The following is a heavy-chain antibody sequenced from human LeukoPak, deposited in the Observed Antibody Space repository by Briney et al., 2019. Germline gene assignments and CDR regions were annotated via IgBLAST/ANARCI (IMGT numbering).Heavy chain of an antibody. J-gene: IGHJ4*02. V-gene: IGHV1-8*01. Sequence: ASVKVSCKASGYTFTSYDINWVRQATGQGLEWMGWMNPNSGNTGYAQKFQGRVTMTRNTSISTAYMELSSLRSEDTAVYYCARGTTVVTLLGLGRYYFDYWGQGTLVTVSS. CDR2: MNPNSGNT. D-gene: IGHD4-23*01. CDR3: ARGTTVVTLLGLGRYYFDY. CDR1: GYTFTSYD.